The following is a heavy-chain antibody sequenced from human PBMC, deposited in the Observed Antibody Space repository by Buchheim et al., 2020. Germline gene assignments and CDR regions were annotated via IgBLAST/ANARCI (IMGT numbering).Heavy chain of an antibody. CDR1: GFTFSSYG. CDR2: IWYDGCNK. CDR3: ARDYDSSGPFFDY. J-gene: IGHJ4*02. V-gene: IGHV3-33*01. Sequence: QVQLVESGGGVVQPGRSLRLSCAASGFTFSSYGMHWVRQAPGKGLEWVAVIWYDGCNKYYADSVKGRVTISRDNSKNTLFPQMNSLRAEDTAVYYCARDYDSSGPFFDYWGQGTL. D-gene: IGHD3-22*01.